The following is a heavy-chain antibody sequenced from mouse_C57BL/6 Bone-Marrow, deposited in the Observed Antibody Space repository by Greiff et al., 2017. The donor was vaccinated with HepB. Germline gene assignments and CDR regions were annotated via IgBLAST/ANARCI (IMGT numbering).Heavy chain of an antibody. D-gene: IGHD1-1*01. CDR2: IHPNSGST. V-gene: IGHV1-64*01. CDR3: AREGYYYGRGDY. J-gene: IGHJ2*01. CDR1: GYTFTSYW. Sequence: QVQLQQPGAELVKPGASVKLSCKASGYTFTSYWMHWVKQRPGQGLEWIGMIHPNSGSTNYNEKFKSKATLTVDKSSSTAYMQLSSLTSEDSAVYYCAREGYYYGRGDYWGQGTTLTVSS.